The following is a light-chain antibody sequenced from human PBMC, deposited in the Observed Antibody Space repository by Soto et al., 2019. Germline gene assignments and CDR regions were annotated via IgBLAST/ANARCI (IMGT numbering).Light chain of an antibody. V-gene: IGKV1-39*01. J-gene: IGKJ2*01. CDR2: GAS. CDR1: QSIITY. CDR3: QQSDSAPRYT. Sequence: DIQMTQSPSSLSASVGDRVTITCRASQSIITYLNWYQQKPGKAPKLLIYGASTLQGGVPSRFSGSGSGTDFTLTISSLQPEDFATYYCQQSDSAPRYTFGQGTKLETK.